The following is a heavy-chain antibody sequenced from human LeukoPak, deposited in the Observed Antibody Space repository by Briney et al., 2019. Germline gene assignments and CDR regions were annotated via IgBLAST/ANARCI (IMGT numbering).Heavy chain of an antibody. D-gene: IGHD6-6*01. V-gene: IGHV3-9*03. Sequence: RRSLRLSCAASGFTFDDYAMHWVRQAPGEGLEGVSGISWNSGSIGYADSVKGRFTISRDNAKNSLYLQMNSLRAEDMALYYCAKGGAGSSSSELDYWGQGTLVTVSS. J-gene: IGHJ4*02. CDR3: AKGGAGSSSSELDY. CDR2: ISWNSGSI. CDR1: GFTFDDYA.